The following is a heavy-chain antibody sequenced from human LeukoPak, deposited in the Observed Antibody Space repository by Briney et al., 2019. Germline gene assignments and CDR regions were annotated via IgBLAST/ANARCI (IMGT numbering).Heavy chain of an antibody. J-gene: IGHJ6*02. V-gene: IGHV1-24*01. CDR2: FDPEDGET. Sequence: ASVKVSCKVSGYTLTELSMHWVRQAPGKGLEWMGGFDPEDGETIYAQKLQGRVTMTTDTSTSTAYMELRSLRSDDTAVYYCARTPWGYGMDVWGQGTTVTVSS. CDR3: ARTPWGYGMDV. CDR1: GYTLTELS. D-gene: IGHD3-16*01.